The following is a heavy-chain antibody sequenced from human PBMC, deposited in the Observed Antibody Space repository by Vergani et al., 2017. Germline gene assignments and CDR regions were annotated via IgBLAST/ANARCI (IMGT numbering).Heavy chain of an antibody. Sequence: QVQLQESGPGLVKPSETLSLTCTVSGGSISSYYWSWIRQPPGKGLEWIGYIYYSWSTNYNPSLKSRVTISVDTSKNQFSLKLSSVTAADTAVYYCARGGVPAAKAPARQGYYYYYMDVWGKGTTVTVSS. V-gene: IGHV4-59*01. CDR1: GGSISSYY. CDR2: IYYSWST. D-gene: IGHD2-2*01. J-gene: IGHJ6*03. CDR3: ARGGVPAAKAPARQGYYYYYMDV.